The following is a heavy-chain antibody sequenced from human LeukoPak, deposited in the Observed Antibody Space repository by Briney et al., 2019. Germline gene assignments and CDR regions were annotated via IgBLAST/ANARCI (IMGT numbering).Heavy chain of an antibody. CDR2: INSDGSST. V-gene: IGHV3-74*01. CDR3: GRDIFRGPVDY. Sequence: PGGSLRLSCAASGFTFSSYWMHWVRQAPGKGLVWVSRINSDGSSTSYADSVKGRITISRDNAKNTLYLQMNSLRAEDTAVYYCGRDIFRGPVDYWGQGTLVTVSS. J-gene: IGHJ4*02. D-gene: IGHD3-9*01. CDR1: GFTFSSYW.